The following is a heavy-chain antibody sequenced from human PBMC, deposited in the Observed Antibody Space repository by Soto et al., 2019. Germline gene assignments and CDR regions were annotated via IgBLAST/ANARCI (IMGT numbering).Heavy chain of an antibody. CDR2: INAGNGNT. CDR3: ARSIVVVTSLDY. J-gene: IGHJ4*02. D-gene: IGHD2-21*02. Sequence: ASVKVSCTASGYTFTIYAIHCVRQAPGQRLEWMGWINAGNGNTKYSQKFQGRVTITRDTSASTAYMELSSLRSEDKAVYYCARSIVVVTSLDYWCQGTLVTVSS. V-gene: IGHV1-3*01. CDR1: GYTFTIYA.